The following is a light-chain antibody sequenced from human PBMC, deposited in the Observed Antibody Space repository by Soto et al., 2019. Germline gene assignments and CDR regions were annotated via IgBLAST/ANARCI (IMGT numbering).Light chain of an antibody. J-gene: IGLJ1*01. CDR2: EVS. CDR3: YSYAGSKVYD. CDR1: SSDVGGYNY. Sequence: QSVLTQPPSASGSPGQSVTISCTGTSSDVGGYNYVSWYQQHPGKAPKLMIYEVSKRPSGVPDRFSGSKSGNKASLTVSGLPAEDEADYSSYSYAGSKVYDFGTGNKVTVL. V-gene: IGLV2-8*01.